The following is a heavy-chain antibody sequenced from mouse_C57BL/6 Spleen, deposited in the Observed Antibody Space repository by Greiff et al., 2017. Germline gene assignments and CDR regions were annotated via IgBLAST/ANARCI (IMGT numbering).Heavy chain of an antibody. CDR1: GYTFTSYW. D-gene: IGHD2-5*01. CDR2: IDPSDSYT. J-gene: IGHJ1*03. V-gene: IGHV1-69*01. Sequence: QVQLQQPGAELVMPGASVKLSCKASGYTFTSYWMHWVKQRPGQGLEWIGEIDPSDSYTNYNQKFKGKSTLTVDKSSSTAYMQLSSLTSEDSAVYYCARSLYYSKYFDVWGTGTTVTVSS. CDR3: ARSLYYSKYFDV.